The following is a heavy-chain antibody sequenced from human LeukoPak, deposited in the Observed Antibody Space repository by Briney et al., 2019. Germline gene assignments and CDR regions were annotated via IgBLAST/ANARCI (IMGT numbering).Heavy chain of an antibody. D-gene: IGHD3-9*01. CDR1: GGSISSYY. CDR3: ARSSPYYDILTGYYRVGYFDY. V-gene: IGHV4-4*07. CDR2: IYTSGST. J-gene: IGHJ4*02. Sequence: SETLSLTCTVSGGSISSYYWSWIRQPAGKGLEWIGRIYTSGSTNYNPSLKSRVTISVDTSKNQFSLKLSSVTAADTAVYYCARSSPYYDILTGYYRVGYFDYWGQGTLVTVSS.